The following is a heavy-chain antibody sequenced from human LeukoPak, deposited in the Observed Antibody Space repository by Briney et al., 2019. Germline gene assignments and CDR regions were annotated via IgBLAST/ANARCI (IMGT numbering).Heavy chain of an antibody. CDR3: AKDILRQQLGPFDY. D-gene: IGHD6-13*01. CDR2: ISWNSGSM. J-gene: IGHJ4*02. CDR1: GFTFDDYA. V-gene: IGHV3-9*01. Sequence: GGPLGLSCAASGFTFDDYAMHWVRQVPGKGLEWGSGISWNSGSMDYADSVKGRFTISRDNAKNSLYLQMNSLRAEDTALYYCAKDILRQQLGPFDYWGQGTLVTVSS.